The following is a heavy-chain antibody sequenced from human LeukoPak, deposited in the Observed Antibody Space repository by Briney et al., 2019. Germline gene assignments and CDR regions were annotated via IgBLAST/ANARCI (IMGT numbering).Heavy chain of an antibody. D-gene: IGHD2-21*02. Sequence: PSETLSLTCTVSGGSISSYYWSWIRQPPGKGLEWIGYIYYSGSTNYNPSLKSRVTISVDTSKNQFSLKLSSVTAADTAVYYCAGYCGGDCYSSAFGIWGQGTMVTVPS. V-gene: IGHV4-59*01. CDR3: AGYCGGDCYSSAFGI. CDR1: GGSISSYY. J-gene: IGHJ3*02. CDR2: IYYSGST.